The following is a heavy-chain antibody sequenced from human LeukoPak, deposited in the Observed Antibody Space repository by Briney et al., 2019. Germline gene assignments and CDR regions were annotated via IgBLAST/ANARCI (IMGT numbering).Heavy chain of an antibody. CDR3: SRESGAFCPFGY. J-gene: IGHJ4*02. CDR2: ISLTGET. D-gene: IGHD1-26*01. CDR1: GGSIRSTNW. Sequence: PSETLSLTCGVSGGSIRSTNWWSWVRQPPGQGLEWIGEISLTGETNYNPSLNGRVTMSLDGSRNQLSLTLTSVTAADTAIYYFSRESGAFCPFGYWGQGTLVIVPP. V-gene: IGHV4-4*02.